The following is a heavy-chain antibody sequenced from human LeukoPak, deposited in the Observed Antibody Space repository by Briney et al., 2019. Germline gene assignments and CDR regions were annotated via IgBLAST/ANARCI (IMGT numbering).Heavy chain of an antibody. CDR3: AKDPPGYCSGGSCSIFDY. CDR1: GFTVSSNY. CDR2: IYSGGST. V-gene: IGHV3-53*01. Sequence: GGSLRHSCAASGFTVSSNYMSWVRQAPGKGLEWVSVIYSGGSTYYADSVKGRFTISRDNSKNTLFLEMNNLRAEDTAVYYCAKDPPGYCSGGSCSIFDYWGQGTLVTVSS. D-gene: IGHD2-15*01. J-gene: IGHJ4*02.